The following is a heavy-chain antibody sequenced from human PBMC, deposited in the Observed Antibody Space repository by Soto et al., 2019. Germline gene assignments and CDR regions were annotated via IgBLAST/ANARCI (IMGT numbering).Heavy chain of an antibody. CDR3: AKLGRYYPSLDT. Sequence: PSETLSLTCTVSGGSIDTYYWSWIRQPPGKGLQWIGYIYYSGSTTYSPSLKSRVTISVDRSKNQFSLKLTSMTAADTAVYYCAKLGRYYPSLDTWGQGTLVTVSS. V-gene: IGHV4-59*08. CDR2: IYYSGST. CDR1: GGSIDTYY. J-gene: IGHJ5*02. D-gene: IGHD3-22*01.